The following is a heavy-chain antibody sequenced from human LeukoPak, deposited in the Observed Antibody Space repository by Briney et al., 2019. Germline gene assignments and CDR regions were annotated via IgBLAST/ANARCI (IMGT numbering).Heavy chain of an antibody. V-gene: IGHV1-3*01. CDR2: INAGNGNT. Sequence: GASVNVSCKASGGTFSSYAISWVRQAPGQRLEWMGWINAGNGNTKYSQKFQGRVTITRDTSASTAYMELSSLRSEDTAVYYCARDNRVLMDVWGQGTTVTVS. CDR1: GGTFSSYA. D-gene: IGHD2/OR15-2a*01. J-gene: IGHJ6*02. CDR3: ARDNRVLMDV.